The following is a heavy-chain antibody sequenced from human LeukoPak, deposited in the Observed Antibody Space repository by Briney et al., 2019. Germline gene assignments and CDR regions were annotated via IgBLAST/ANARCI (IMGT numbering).Heavy chain of an antibody. CDR1: GFTFSSYS. CDR2: ISSSSSYI. D-gene: IGHD1-26*01. V-gene: IGHV3-21*01. J-gene: IGHJ4*02. Sequence: GGSLRLSCAASGFTFSSYSMNWVRQAPGKGLEWVSSISSSSSYIYYADSVKGRFTISRDNAKNSLYLQMNSLRAEDTAVYYCARKPDGGSYWELDYWGQETLVTVSS. CDR3: ARKPDGGSYWELDY.